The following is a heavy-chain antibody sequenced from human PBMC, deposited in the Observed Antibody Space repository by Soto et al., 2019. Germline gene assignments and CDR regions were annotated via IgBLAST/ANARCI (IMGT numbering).Heavy chain of an antibody. CDR1: GYSFTSYW. CDR2: VYPGDSDT. J-gene: IGHJ5*02. Sequence: EVQLVQSGAEVKKPGESLKISCKGSGYSFTSYWIGWVRQMPGKGLEWMGIVYPGDSDTRYSPSFQGKVTISADKSIGTAYLQWGSLKASDTAMYYCARHSAAAGPNWFDPWGQGTLVTVSS. V-gene: IGHV5-51*01. CDR3: ARHSAAAGPNWFDP. D-gene: IGHD6-13*01.